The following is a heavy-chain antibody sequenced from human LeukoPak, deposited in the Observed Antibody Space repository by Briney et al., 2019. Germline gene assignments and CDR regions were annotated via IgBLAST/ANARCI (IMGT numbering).Heavy chain of an antibody. CDR3: ARARRDYCGGDCYLYYFDY. V-gene: IGHV1-8*01. CDR1: GYTFTSYD. D-gene: IGHD2-21*02. J-gene: IGHJ4*02. Sequence: ASVKVSCKASGYTFTSYDIKRVRQATGHRLEWMGWMNPNSGNTGYAQKFQGRVTMTRNTSISTAYMELSSLRSEDTAVYYCARARRDYCGGDCYLYYFDYWGQGTLVTVSS. CDR2: MNPNSGNT.